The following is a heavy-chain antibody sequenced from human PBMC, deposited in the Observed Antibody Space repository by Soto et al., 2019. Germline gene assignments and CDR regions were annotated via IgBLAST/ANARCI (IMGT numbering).Heavy chain of an antibody. V-gene: IGHV1-18*01. Sequence: QVQLVQSGDEVKKPGASVKVSCKASGYIFVNYGIAWVRQAPGQGLEWMGWISPYTGNTHSATKIQGRLTMTTATSTSTAYMDLGSLTSDDTAVYYCVMVDNYVTPTPQDVWGQGTTVTFSS. D-gene: IGHD3-16*01. CDR1: GYIFVNYG. CDR2: ISPYTGNT. J-gene: IGHJ6*02. CDR3: VMVDNYVTPTPQDV.